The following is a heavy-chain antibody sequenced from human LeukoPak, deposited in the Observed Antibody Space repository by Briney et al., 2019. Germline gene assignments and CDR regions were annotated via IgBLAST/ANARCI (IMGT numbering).Heavy chain of an antibody. V-gene: IGHV4-4*02. CDR1: GGSISSSNW. J-gene: IGHJ4*02. D-gene: IGHD2-2*01. CDR3: ARSLSLGYCSSTSCPIED. CDR2: VYHSGST. Sequence: PSGTLSLTCAVSGGSISSSNWWSWVRQPPGKGLEWIGEVYHSGSTNYNPSLKSRVTISVDKSKNQFSLKLSSVTAADTAVYYCARSLSLGYCSSTSCPIEDWGQGTLVTVSS.